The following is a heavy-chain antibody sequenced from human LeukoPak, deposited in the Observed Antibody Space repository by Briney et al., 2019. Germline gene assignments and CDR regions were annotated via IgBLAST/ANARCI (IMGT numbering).Heavy chain of an antibody. J-gene: IGHJ4*02. V-gene: IGHV1-2*02. CDR3: ARGRDFH. Sequence: SSVRVSCKASGHTFTGYYMHWVRQAPGQGLEWMGWINPNSGGTNYAQKFQGRVTMTRDTSNSTAYMELSRLRSDDTAAYYCARGRDFHWGQGTLVTVSS. CDR1: GHTFTGYY. CDR2: INPNSGGT.